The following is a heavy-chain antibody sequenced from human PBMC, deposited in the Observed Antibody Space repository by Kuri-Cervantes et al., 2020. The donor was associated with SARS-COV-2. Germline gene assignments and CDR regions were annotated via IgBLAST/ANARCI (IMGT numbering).Heavy chain of an antibody. V-gene: IGHV1-3*01. CDR1: GYTFTSYA. Sequence: ASVKVSCKASGYTFTSYAMHWVRQAPGQRLEWMGWINAGNGNTKYSQKFQGRVTITRDTSASTAHMELRSLRSDDTAVYYCAREGALTIFGVVTVNYYYYGMDVWGQGTTVTVSS. D-gene: IGHD3-3*01. J-gene: IGHJ6*02. CDR3: AREGALTIFGVVTVNYYYYGMDV. CDR2: INAGNGNT.